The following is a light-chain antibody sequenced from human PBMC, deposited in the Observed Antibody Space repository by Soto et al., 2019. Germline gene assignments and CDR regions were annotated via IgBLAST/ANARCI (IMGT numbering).Light chain of an antibody. V-gene: IGLV3-1*01. Sequence: YELTQPPSVSVSPGQTASITCSGGDLGNRYACWYQQKPGQSPVLVIYLDTKRPSGIPERFSGSNSGNTATLTISGTQAVDEADYYCQAWDDTTGVVFGGGTKVTVL. J-gene: IGLJ2*01. CDR1: DLGNRY. CDR3: QAWDDTTGVV. CDR2: LDT.